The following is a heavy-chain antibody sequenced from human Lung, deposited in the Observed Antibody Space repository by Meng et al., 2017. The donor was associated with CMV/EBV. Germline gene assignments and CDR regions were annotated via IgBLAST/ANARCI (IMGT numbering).Heavy chain of an antibody. CDR1: GFTFSSYS. J-gene: IGHJ6*02. Sequence: GEXXKISCAASGFTFSSYSMNWVRQAPGKGLEWVSSISSSSSYIYYADSVKGRFTISRDNAKNSLYLQMNSLRAEDTAVYYCARDLSIVPAAISYYYGMDVWGQGXTVTVSS. D-gene: IGHD2-2*02. V-gene: IGHV3-21*01. CDR2: ISSSSSYI. CDR3: ARDLSIVPAAISYYYGMDV.